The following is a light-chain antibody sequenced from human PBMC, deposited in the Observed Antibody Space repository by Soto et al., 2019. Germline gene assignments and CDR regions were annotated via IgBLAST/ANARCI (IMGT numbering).Light chain of an antibody. CDR3: QPSYTTPSWT. Sequence: DIQLIQSPSSLSASVGARVTITCHTSQSVSSYLNRYQQKPGKAHNPLINAVSTLHSGVPSRFRGSGSDTEFTLTISSLQPGDSATYYCQPSYTTPSWTFGQGTKVAI. J-gene: IGKJ1*01. V-gene: IGKV1-39*01. CDR1: QSVSSY. CDR2: AVS.